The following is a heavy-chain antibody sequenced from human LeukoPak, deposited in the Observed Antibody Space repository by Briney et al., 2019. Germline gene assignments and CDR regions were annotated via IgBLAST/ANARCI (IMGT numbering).Heavy chain of an antibody. D-gene: IGHD1-14*01. CDR2: IDPSDSYT. Sequence: KCGESLKISCKGSGYSFTSYWISWVRQMPGKGLEWMGRIDPSDSYTNYSPSFQGHVTISADKSISTAYLQWSSLKASDTAMYYCARRRIKPYYYGMDVWGQGTTVTVSS. CDR1: GYSFTSYW. CDR3: ARRRIKPYYYGMDV. J-gene: IGHJ6*02. V-gene: IGHV5-10-1*01.